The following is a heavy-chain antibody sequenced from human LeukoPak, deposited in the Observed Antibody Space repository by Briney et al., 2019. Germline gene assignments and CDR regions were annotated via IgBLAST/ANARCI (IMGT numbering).Heavy chain of an antibody. CDR3: ARELGSGYNRYFGY. D-gene: IGHD3-22*01. CDR2: INPNSGGT. V-gene: IGHV1-2*02. CDR1: GYTFTSYY. J-gene: IGHJ4*02. Sequence: ASVKVSCKASGYTFTSYYIHWVRQAPGQGLEWMGWINPNSGGTNFAQKFQGRVSMTRDTSISTAYMELSRLRSDNTAVYYCARELGSGYNRYFGYWGQGTLVTVSS.